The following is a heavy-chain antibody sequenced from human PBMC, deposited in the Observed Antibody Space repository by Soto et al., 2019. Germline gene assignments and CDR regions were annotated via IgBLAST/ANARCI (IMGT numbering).Heavy chain of an antibody. Sequence: SVKVSCKASGGTFSSYTISWVRQAPGQGLEWMGGIIPIFGTANYAQKFQGRVTITADESTSTAYMELSSLRSEDTAVYYCARGNHRWLQLWYFDLWGRGTLVT. V-gene: IGHV1-69*13. CDR3: ARGNHRWLQLWYFDL. CDR1: GGTFSSYT. CDR2: IIPIFGTA. J-gene: IGHJ2*01. D-gene: IGHD5-12*01.